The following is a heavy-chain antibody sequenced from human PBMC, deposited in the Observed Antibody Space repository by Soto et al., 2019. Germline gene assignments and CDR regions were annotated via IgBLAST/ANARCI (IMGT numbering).Heavy chain of an antibody. CDR3: ARGGHVVVVTAAVDS. J-gene: IGHJ4*02. CDR2: VNPSGGHT. Sequence: QVQLMQSGAEVKKPGASVKVSCKASGDTFTDYYIHWVRQAPGQGLEWMGTVNPSGGHTTYAQHCLGRVTMTRDTSTSALDMELTSLTSDGTAIYYCARGGHVVVVTAAVDSWGQGTLVTVSS. V-gene: IGHV1-46*01. CDR1: GDTFTDYY. D-gene: IGHD2-21*02.